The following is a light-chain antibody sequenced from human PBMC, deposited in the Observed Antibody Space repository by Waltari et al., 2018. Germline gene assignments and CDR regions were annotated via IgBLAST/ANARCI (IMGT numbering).Light chain of an antibody. CDR3: QKYDSLPAT. Sequence: IVLTQSPATLSLSPGERGTLSCRASQSVSRFLAWYQQKPGQAPRLLIYGASTRATGIPDRFSGSGSGTDFSLTISRLEPEDFAVYYCQKYDSLPATFGQGTKVEIK. CDR1: QSVSRF. V-gene: IGKV3-20*01. J-gene: IGKJ1*01. CDR2: GAS.